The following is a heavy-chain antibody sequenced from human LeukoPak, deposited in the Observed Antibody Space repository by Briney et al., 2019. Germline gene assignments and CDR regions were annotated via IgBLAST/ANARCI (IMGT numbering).Heavy chain of an antibody. Sequence: GASVKVSCKASGGTFSSYAISWVRQAPGQGLEWMGGIIPIFGTANYAQKFQGRVTITADESTSTAYMELSSLRSEDTAVYYCARSLPSYYYDSSGPIGGSDAFDIWGQGTMVTVSS. CDR1: GGTFSSYA. D-gene: IGHD3-22*01. J-gene: IGHJ3*02. CDR2: IIPIFGTA. CDR3: ARSLPSYYYDSSGPIGGSDAFDI. V-gene: IGHV1-69*13.